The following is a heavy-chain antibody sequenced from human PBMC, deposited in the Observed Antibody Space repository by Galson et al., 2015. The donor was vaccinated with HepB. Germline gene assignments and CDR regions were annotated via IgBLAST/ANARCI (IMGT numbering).Heavy chain of an antibody. CDR3: ARETPYSSSSPFDY. CDR2: INHSGST. CDR1: GGSFSGYY. V-gene: IGHV4-34*01. Sequence: SETLSLTCAVYGGSFSGYYWSWIRQPPGKGLEWIGEINHSGSTNYNPSLKSRVTISVDTSKNQFSLKLSSVTAADTAVYYCARETPYSSSSPFDYWGQGTLVTVSS. D-gene: IGHD6-6*01. J-gene: IGHJ4*02.